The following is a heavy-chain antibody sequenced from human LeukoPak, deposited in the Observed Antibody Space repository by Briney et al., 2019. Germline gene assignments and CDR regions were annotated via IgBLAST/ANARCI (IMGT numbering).Heavy chain of an antibody. CDR2: IVVGSGNT. CDR1: GFTFTSSA. V-gene: IGHV1-58*01. CDR3: ARAGERYCSSTSCPDPGMDV. D-gene: IGHD2-2*01. Sequence: SVKVSCKASGFTFTSSAVQWVRQARGQRLEWIGWIVVGSGNTNYAQKFQERVTITRDMSTSTAYMELSSLRSEDTAVYYCARAGERYCSSTSCPDPGMDVWGQGTTVTVSS. J-gene: IGHJ6*02.